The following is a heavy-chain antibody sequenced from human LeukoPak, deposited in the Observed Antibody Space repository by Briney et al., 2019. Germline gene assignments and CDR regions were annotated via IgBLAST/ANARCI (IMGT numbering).Heavy chain of an antibody. V-gene: IGHV1-8*03. CDR1: GYTFTNYH. J-gene: IGHJ4*02. CDR3: ARTTSFTASGYDY. CDR2: MNPNNGDS. Sequence: GASVKVSCTASGYTFTNYHINWVRQATGQGLEWMGWMNPNNGDSGYAQKFQGRVTITRDTSISTSYMELRSLRSDDPAVYFCARTTSFTASGYDYWGQGTLVTVSS. D-gene: IGHD6-25*01.